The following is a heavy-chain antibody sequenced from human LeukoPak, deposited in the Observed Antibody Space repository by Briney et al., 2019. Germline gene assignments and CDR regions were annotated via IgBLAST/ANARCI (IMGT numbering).Heavy chain of an antibody. J-gene: IGHJ4*02. Sequence: PGRSLRLSCAASGFTFSSYGMHWVRQAPGKGLEWVALISYDGSDKDYADSVKGRFTISRDNSKNTLYPQMNSLRAEDTAVYYCAKIYGSGSLWYYFDYWGQGTLVTVSS. CDR1: GFTFSSYG. CDR2: ISYDGSDK. V-gene: IGHV3-30*18. D-gene: IGHD3-10*01. CDR3: AKIYGSGSLWYYFDY.